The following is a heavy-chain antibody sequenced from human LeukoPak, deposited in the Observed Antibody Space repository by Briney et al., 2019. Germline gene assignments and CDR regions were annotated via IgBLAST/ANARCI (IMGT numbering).Heavy chain of an antibody. CDR3: TTPTGH. D-gene: IGHD1-7*01. J-gene: IGHJ4*02. CDR1: GFTVSNNH. V-gene: IGHV3-53*01. Sequence: GGSLRLSCTASGFTVSNNHMSWVRQAPGKGLEWVSITYSGGFTHYADSVKGRFTVSRDNSKNTLYLQMNGLRADDTAVSKPTTPTGHWGQGTLVTVSS. CDR2: TYSGGFT.